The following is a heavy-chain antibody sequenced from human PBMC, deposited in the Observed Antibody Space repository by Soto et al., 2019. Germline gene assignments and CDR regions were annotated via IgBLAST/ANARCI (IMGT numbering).Heavy chain of an antibody. CDR1: GGSFSGYY. J-gene: IGHJ5*02. CDR2: INHDRST. CDR3: AFEYCSSAKCQGRIFDP. D-gene: IGHD2-2*01. V-gene: IGHV4-34*01. Sequence: QVKLQQWGAGLLRPSETLSLTCALYGGSFSGYYWAWIRQPPGKGLEFIGEINHDRSTNYNPSLKSRVTISADTSKNQFSLKLSSVTAADTAVYYCAFEYCSSAKCQGRIFDPWSQGSLVTVSS.